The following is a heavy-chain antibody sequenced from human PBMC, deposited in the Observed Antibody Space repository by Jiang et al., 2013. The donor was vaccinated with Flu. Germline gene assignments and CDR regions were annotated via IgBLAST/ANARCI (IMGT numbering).Heavy chain of an antibody. V-gene: IGHV3-21*01. Sequence: MNWVRPRRPGKGTWSGSSSISSSSSYIYYADSVKGRFTISRDNAKNSLYLQMNSLRAEDTAVYYCARELDGYNSDYWGQGTLVTVSS. D-gene: IGHD5-24*01. J-gene: IGHJ4*02. CDR3: ARELDGYNSDY. CDR2: ISSSSSYI.